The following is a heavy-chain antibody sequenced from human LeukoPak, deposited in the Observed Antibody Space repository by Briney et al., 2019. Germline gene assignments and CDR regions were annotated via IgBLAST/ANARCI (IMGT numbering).Heavy chain of an antibody. CDR2: ISYDGSNE. CDR1: GFTFSSYG. V-gene: IGHV3-30*18. J-gene: IGHJ4*02. D-gene: IGHD3-22*01. CDR3: AKDVLYYYDSSGYLHY. Sequence: PGGPLRLSCAASGFTFSSYGMHWVRQAPGKGLEWVAVISYDGSNEYYADSVKGRCTISRDNSKNTLYLQMNSLRAEDTAVYYCAKDVLYYYDSSGYLHYWGQGTLVTVSS.